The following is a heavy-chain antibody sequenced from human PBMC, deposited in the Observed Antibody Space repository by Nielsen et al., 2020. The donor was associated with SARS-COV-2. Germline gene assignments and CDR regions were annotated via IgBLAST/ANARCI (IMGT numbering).Heavy chain of an antibody. D-gene: IGHD3-10*01. Sequence: GGSLRLSCAASGFTFSSYAMSWVRQAPGKGLEWVSAISGSGASTYYADSVKGRFTISRDNSKNTLYLQMNSLRAKDTAIYYCARVDYSYGSGISDYWGQGTLVTVSS. CDR1: GFTFSSYA. V-gene: IGHV3-23*01. CDR2: ISGSGAST. CDR3: ARVDYSYGSGISDY. J-gene: IGHJ4*02.